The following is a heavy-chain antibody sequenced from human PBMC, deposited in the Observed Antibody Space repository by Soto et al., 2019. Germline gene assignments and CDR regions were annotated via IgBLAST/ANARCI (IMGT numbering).Heavy chain of an antibody. CDR2: IYYSGST. CDR1: GGSVSSGSYY. V-gene: IGHV4-61*01. Sequence: SETLSLTCTVSGGSVSSGSYYWSWIRQPPGKGLEWIGYIYYSGSTNYNPSLKSRVTISVDTSKNQFSLKLSSVTAADTAVYYCARDNYGSGMTLDYWGQGTLVTVSS. CDR3: ARDNYGSGMTLDY. D-gene: IGHD3-10*01. J-gene: IGHJ4*02.